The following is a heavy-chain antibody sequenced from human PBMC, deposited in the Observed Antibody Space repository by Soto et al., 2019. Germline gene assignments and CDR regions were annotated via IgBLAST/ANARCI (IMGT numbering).Heavy chain of an antibody. CDR3: ARGGTGTNDFDY. CDR1: GGTFSSYA. J-gene: IGHJ4*02. V-gene: IGHV1-69*13. Sequence: SVKVSCKASGGTFSSYAISWVRQAPGQGLEWMGGIIPIFGTANYAQKFQGRVTITADESTSTAYMELSSLRSEDTAVYYCARGGTGTNDFDYWGQGTLVTVSS. CDR2: IIPIFGTA. D-gene: IGHD1-1*01.